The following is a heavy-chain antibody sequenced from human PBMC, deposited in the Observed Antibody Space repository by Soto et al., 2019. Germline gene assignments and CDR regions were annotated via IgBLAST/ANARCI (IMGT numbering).Heavy chain of an antibody. CDR3: ARAETDEFGELLPTGDY. J-gene: IGHJ4*02. D-gene: IGHD3-10*01. CDR2: ISAYNGNT. V-gene: IGHV1-18*01. CDR1: GYPFPSYG. Sequence: QVQLFQSGAGVKKPGASVKVSSKVSGYPFPSYGISWWQQPPGQGLGWMGWISAYNGNTNYARNFQGRVTMTTDTSTSTAYMELRSLRSDDTAVYYCARAETDEFGELLPTGDYWGQGTLVTVSS.